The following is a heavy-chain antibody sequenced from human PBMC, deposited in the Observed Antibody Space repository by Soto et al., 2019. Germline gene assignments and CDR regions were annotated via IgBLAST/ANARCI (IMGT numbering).Heavy chain of an antibody. V-gene: IGHV4-39*01. D-gene: IGHD2-2*01. J-gene: IGHJ6*02. Sequence: PSETLSLTCTVSGGSISSSSYYWGWIRQPPGKGLEWIGSIYYSGSTYYNPSLKSRVTISVDTSKNQFSLKLSSVTAADTAVYYCARLGGVPAATGVYYYYGMDVWGQGTTVTVSS. CDR1: GGSISSSSYY. CDR3: ARLGGVPAATGVYYYYGMDV. CDR2: IYYSGST.